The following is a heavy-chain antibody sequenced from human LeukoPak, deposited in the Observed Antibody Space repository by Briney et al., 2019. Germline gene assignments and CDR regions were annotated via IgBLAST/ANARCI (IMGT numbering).Heavy chain of an antibody. D-gene: IGHD3-10*01. Sequence: SETLSLTCTVSGGSISSYYWSWILQPPGKGLEWIGYIYYSGSTNYNPSLKSRVTISVDTSKNQFSLKLSSVTAADTAVYYCARSTVWFGELDAFDIWGQGTMVTVSS. CDR1: GGSISSYY. CDR3: ARSTVWFGELDAFDI. J-gene: IGHJ3*02. V-gene: IGHV4-59*01. CDR2: IYYSGST.